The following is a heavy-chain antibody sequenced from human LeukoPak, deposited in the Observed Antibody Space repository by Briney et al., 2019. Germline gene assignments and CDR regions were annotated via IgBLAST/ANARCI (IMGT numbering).Heavy chain of an antibody. D-gene: IGHD3-9*01. CDR1: GGSINNYY. CDR3: ARQKTAPPIFEYYGMDI. V-gene: IGHV4-59*08. J-gene: IGHJ6*02. CDR2: IYYRGST. Sequence: SETLSLTCTVSGGSINNYYWSWIRQPPGKGLEWIGYIYYRGSTTYNPSLKGRVSISVDTSKNQFSLNLSFVTAADTAVYYCARQKTAPPIFEYYGMDIWGQGTTVTVSS.